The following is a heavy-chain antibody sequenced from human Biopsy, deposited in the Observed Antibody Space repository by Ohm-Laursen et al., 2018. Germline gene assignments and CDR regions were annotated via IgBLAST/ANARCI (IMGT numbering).Heavy chain of an antibody. CDR3: AKCMTYSGDGIDY. CDR1: GFTFSSNA. D-gene: IGHD5-12*01. J-gene: IGHJ4*02. CDR2: ISGRTSGT. V-gene: IGHV3-23*01. Sequence: GSLRLSCTAPGFTFSSNAMSWVRQAPGKGLERVSGISGRTSGTYYADSVKGRFTISRDNTKNTLYLQMSSLRAEDTALYYCAKCMTYSGDGIDYWGQGTLVTVSS.